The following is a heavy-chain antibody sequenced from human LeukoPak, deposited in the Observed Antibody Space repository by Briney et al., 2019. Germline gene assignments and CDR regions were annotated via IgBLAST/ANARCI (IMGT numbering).Heavy chain of an antibody. J-gene: IGHJ3*02. CDR2: VSYIRVAT. D-gene: IGHD5-18*01. Sequence: GGSLRLSCAASGFTVSSNYMSWVRQAPGKGLEWVSGVSYIRVATYYADSVKGRFTISRDDSQNILYLQMNGLRAEDTAVYFCAKGFREFDTSTSYSSFDTWGQGTMVTVSS. CDR3: AKGFREFDTSTSYSSFDT. V-gene: IGHV3-53*01. CDR1: GFTVSSNY.